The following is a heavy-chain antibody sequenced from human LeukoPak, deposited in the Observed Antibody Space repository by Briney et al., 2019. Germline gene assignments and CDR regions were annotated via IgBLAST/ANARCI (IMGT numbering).Heavy chain of an antibody. D-gene: IGHD7-27*01. CDR2: IRFNGN. Sequence: GGSLRLSCGASGFTFSNYAIHWVRQAPGKGREWVASIRFNGNFYADYVKGRFTISRDNSKSTVSLQMDTLRTEDTALYYCARENWDFDFWGQGTLVTVSP. CDR1: GFTFSNYA. CDR3: ARENWDFDF. J-gene: IGHJ4*02. V-gene: IGHV3-30*02.